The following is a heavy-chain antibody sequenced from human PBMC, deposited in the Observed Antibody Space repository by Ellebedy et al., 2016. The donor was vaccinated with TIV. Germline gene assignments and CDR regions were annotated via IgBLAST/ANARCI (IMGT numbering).Heavy chain of an antibody. CDR3: ARGLLGRSALYSGYDLSAHYYGRDV. V-gene: IGHV3-66*01. J-gene: IGHJ6*02. CDR2: IYSGGST. D-gene: IGHD5-12*01. Sequence: GESLKISCAASGFTVSSNYMSWVRQAPGKGLEWVSVIYSGGSTYYADSVKGRFTISRDNAKNSLYLQMNSLRAEDTAVYYCARGLLGRSALYSGYDLSAHYYGRDVWGQGTTVTVSS. CDR1: GFTVSSNY.